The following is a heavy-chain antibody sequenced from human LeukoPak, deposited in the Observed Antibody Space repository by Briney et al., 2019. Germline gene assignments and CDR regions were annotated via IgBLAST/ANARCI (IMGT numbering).Heavy chain of an antibody. J-gene: IGHJ4*02. D-gene: IGHD5-24*01. CDR3: AKDGDGYNPPYFDY. Sequence: PGRSLRLSCAASGFTFDDYAMHWVRQAPGKGLEWVSGIGWNSGSIGYADSVKGRFTISRDNAKNSLYLQMNSLRAEDTALYYCAKDGDGYNPPYFDYWGQGTLVTVSS. CDR2: IGWNSGSI. CDR1: GFTFDDYA. V-gene: IGHV3-9*01.